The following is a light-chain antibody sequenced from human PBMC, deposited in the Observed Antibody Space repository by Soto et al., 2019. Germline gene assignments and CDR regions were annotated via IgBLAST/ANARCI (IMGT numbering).Light chain of an antibody. CDR2: GAS. Sequence: EIVMPQSXVTLSLSQADXXXXXXXASQSVSSHLAWYQQKXGQAPRLLIYGASXRGNGFPDRFSGGGSATDFTLTTSRLEPEDFAVYYCQQFSSYPLTFGRGTKVDIK. CDR3: QQFSSYPLT. V-gene: IGKV3-20*01. J-gene: IGKJ4*01. CDR1: QSVSSH.